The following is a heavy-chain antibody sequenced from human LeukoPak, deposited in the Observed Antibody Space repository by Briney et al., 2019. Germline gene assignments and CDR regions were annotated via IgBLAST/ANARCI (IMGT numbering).Heavy chain of an antibody. D-gene: IGHD2-15*01. J-gene: IGHJ6*02. V-gene: IGHV5-51*01. CDR2: IYPGDSDT. CDR3: ARYCSGGSCYPNYYYGMDV. CDR1: GYSFTSYW. Sequence: GESLKISCKGSGYSFTSYWIGWVRQIPGKGLEWMGIIYPGDSDTRYSPSFQGQVTISADKSISTAYLQWSSLKASDTAMYYCARYCSGGSCYPNYYYGMDVWGQGTTVTVSS.